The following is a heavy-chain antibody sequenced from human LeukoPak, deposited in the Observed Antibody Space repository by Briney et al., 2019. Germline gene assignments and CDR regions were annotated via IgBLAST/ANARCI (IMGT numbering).Heavy chain of an antibody. CDR2: IYPGDSDT. CDR3: ARRGSYVGGFDY. CDR1: GYSFTNYW. V-gene: IGHV5-51*01. Sequence: GESLKISCHASGYSFTNYWICLVRQIAGKGLEWLGIIYPGDSDTRYSPSFQGQVTISVDKSISTAYLQWRSLKASDTAMYYCARRGSYVGGFDYWGQGTLVTVSS. D-gene: IGHD1-26*01. J-gene: IGHJ4*02.